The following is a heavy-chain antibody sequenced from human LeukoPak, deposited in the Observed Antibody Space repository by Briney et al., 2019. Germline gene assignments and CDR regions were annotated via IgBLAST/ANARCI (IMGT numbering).Heavy chain of an antibody. Sequence: SETLSLTCTVSGGSISSYYWSWIRQPPGKGLEWIGYIYYSGSTNYNPSLKSRVTISVDTSKNQFSLKLSSVTAADTAVYYCARRRRDYVWGSYRYPFDYWGQGTLVTVSS. CDR2: IYYSGST. J-gene: IGHJ4*02. CDR3: ARRRRDYVWGSYRYPFDY. D-gene: IGHD3-16*02. CDR1: GGSISSYY. V-gene: IGHV4-59*12.